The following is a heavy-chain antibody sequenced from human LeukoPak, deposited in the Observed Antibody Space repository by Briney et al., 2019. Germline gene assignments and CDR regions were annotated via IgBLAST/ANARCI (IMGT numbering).Heavy chain of an antibody. J-gene: IGHJ3*02. CDR2: IIPIFGTA. V-gene: IGHV1-69*05. CDR3: AIVGATHDAFDI. D-gene: IGHD1-26*01. Sequence: SVKVSCKASGVTFSSYAISWVRQAPGQGLEWMGGIIPIFGTANYAQKFQGRVTITTDESTSTAYMELSSLRSEDTAVYYCAIVGATHDAFDIWGQGTMVTVSS. CDR1: GVTFSSYA.